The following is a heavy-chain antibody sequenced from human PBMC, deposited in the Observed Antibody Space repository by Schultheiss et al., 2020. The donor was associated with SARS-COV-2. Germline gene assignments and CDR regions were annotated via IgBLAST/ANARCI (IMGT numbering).Heavy chain of an antibody. V-gene: IGHV3-53*01. CDR1: GFTVSNNY. J-gene: IGHJ4*02. D-gene: IGHD3-22*01. CDR2: VYGGGST. CDR3: HILYYYDSSGSTDY. Sequence: GVLKISCAASGFTVSNNYMTWVRQAPGKGLEWVSLVYGGGSTYYADSVKGRFTVSRDNAKDSFFLHMNDLRVEDTAVYYCHILYYYDSSGSTDYWGQGTLVTVSS.